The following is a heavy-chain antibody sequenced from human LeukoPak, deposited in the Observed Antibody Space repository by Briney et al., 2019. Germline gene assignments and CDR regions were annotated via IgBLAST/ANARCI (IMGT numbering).Heavy chain of an antibody. J-gene: IGHJ4*02. V-gene: IGHV3-53*01. CDR2: IYRDGKT. Sequence: GGSLRLSCAASGFIVSSSYMNWVRQAPGKGLEWVSIIYRDGKTFYADYVKGRFTISRDSSKNTLYLQMNSLRAEDTAVYYCARIHRYCSGGACYVLDNWGQGTLVAVSS. CDR3: ARIHRYCSGGACYVLDN. D-gene: IGHD2-15*01. CDR1: GFIVSSSY.